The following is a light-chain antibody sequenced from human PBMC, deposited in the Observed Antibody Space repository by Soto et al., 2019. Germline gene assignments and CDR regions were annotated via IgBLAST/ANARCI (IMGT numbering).Light chain of an antibody. J-gene: IGKJ3*01. V-gene: IGKV1-9*01. CDR3: QHLNSYPPFT. Sequence: IQLTQSPSSLSASVGDRVTITCRASQGISSYLAWYQQKPGKAPKLLIYAASTLQSGVPSRFSGSGSGTDFTLTISSLQPEDFATYYCQHLNSYPPFTFGPGTKVDIK. CDR2: AAS. CDR1: QGISSY.